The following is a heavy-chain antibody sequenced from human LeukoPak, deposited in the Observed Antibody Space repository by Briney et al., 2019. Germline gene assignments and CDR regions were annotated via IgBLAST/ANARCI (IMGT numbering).Heavy chain of an antibody. V-gene: IGHV3-7*01. Sequence: GGSLRLSCAASGFTFSSYWMTWVRQAPGKGLEWVANIKQDGSEKYYVDSVKGRFAISRDNAKDSLYLQMNSLRAEDTAVYYCARVGYYGGFDIWGQGTMVTVSS. CDR1: GFTFSSYW. CDR3: ARVGYYGGFDI. J-gene: IGHJ3*02. CDR2: IKQDGSEK. D-gene: IGHD4-17*01.